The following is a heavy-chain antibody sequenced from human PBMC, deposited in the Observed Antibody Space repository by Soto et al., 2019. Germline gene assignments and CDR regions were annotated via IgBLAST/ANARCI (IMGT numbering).Heavy chain of an antibody. CDR2: ISGSGGST. Sequence: LRLSCAASGFTFSSYAMSWVRQAPGKGLEWVSAISGSGGSTYYADSVKGRFTISRDNSKNTLYLQMNSLRAEDTAVYYCAKDRIAVAGTLAHFDYWGQGTLVTVSS. J-gene: IGHJ4*02. V-gene: IGHV3-23*01. CDR3: AKDRIAVAGTLAHFDY. CDR1: GFTFSSYA. D-gene: IGHD6-19*01.